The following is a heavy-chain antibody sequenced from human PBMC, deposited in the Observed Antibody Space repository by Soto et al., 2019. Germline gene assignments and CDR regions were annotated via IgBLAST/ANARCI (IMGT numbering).Heavy chain of an antibody. V-gene: IGHV4-38-2*01. D-gene: IGHD3-16*02. CDR1: GYSISSGYY. CDR3: ARGGGISAHDDY. CDR2: VYHSGSP. J-gene: IGHJ4*02. Sequence: PSLTCAVSGYSISSGYYWGWIRQPPGKGLEWIGSVYHSGSPYYNPSLKSRVTISVDTSKNQFSLKLSSVTAADTAVYYCARGGGISAHDDYWGQGTLVTVSS.